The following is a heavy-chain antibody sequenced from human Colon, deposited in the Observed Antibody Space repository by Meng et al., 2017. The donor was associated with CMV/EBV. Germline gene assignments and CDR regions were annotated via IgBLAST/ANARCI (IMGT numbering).Heavy chain of an antibody. J-gene: IGHJ6*02. CDR3: AREARYYDSSGTSSAMDV. CDR1: GFTFSRYW. V-gene: IGHV3-7*01. CDR2: IKEDASQK. D-gene: IGHD3-22*01. Sequence: GGSLRLSCAASGFTFSRYWMTWVRQAPGKGLEWVANIKEDASQKYYVDSVKGRFTISRDNAKNSLYLQMNSLRAEDTAVYYCAREARYYDSSGTSSAMDVWGQGTTVTVSS.